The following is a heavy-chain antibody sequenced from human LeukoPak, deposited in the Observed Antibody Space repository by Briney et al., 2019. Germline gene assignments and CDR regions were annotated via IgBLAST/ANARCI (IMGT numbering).Heavy chain of an antibody. V-gene: IGHV3-66*01. CDR2: IYSGGST. CDR3: ARDIVGATPIDI. J-gene: IGHJ3*02. CDR1: GFTFSSYG. D-gene: IGHD1-26*01. Sequence: PGGSLRLSCAASGFTFSSYGMSWVRQAPGKGLEWVSVIYSGGSTYYADSVKGRFTISRDNSKNTLYLQMNSLRAEDTAVYYCARDIVGATPIDIWGQGTMVTVSS.